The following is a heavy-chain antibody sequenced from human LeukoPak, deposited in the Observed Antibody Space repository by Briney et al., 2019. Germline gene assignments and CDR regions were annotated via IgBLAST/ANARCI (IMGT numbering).Heavy chain of an antibody. Sequence: GSLRLSCAASGFSFSDYSMNWVRQAPGKGLEWVSFISSYSTYIYYADSLKGRFTISRDNAKNSLYLQMNSLRAEDTAVYCCARDSFAGYDSSGYSSYDYWGQGTLVTVSS. V-gene: IGHV3-21*01. CDR1: GFSFSDYS. CDR3: ARDSFAGYDSSGYSSYDY. J-gene: IGHJ4*02. D-gene: IGHD3-22*01. CDR2: ISSYSTYI.